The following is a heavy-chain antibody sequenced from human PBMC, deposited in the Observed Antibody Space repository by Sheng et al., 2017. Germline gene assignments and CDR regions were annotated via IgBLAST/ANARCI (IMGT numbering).Heavy chain of an antibody. Sequence: QVQLVESGGGVVQPGRSLRLSCAASGFTFSSYAMHWVRQAPGKGLEWVAVISYDGSNKYYADSVKGRFTISRDNSKNTLYLQMNSLRAEDTAVYYCARAIAAPAGNWFDPWGQGTLVTVSS. CDR2: ISYDGSNK. V-gene: IGHV3-30-3*01. CDR1: GFTFSSYA. J-gene: IGHJ5*02. CDR3: ARAIAAPAGNWFDP. D-gene: IGHD6-6*01.